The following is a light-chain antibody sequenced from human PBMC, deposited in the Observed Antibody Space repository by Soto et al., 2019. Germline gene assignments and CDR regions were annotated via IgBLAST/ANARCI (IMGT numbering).Light chain of an antibody. CDR1: QSVSSNY. CDR2: GAS. Sequence: ESVLTQSPGTLSLSPGERANPSSRASQSVSSNYLACYQQKPGQAPRLLIYGASTRATGIPDRFSGSGSGTDFTLTISRLEPDDSAVYYCQQYGSSPTWTFGQGTKVDIK. J-gene: IGKJ1*01. CDR3: QQYGSSPTWT. V-gene: IGKV3-20*01.